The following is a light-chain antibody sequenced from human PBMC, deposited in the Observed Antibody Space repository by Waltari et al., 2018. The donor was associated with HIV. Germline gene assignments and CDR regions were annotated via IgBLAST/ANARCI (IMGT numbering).Light chain of an antibody. CDR2: AAS. Sequence: DIQMTQSPSSLSASIGDRVTIACRASQNINLWLAWYQQKPDRVPKSLIYAASSLQSGVPRRFSASGAVTNFTLTIDNLQAEDSGSYFCHQYFTFPPTFGGGTKIEI. V-gene: IGKV1D-16*01. J-gene: IGKJ4*01. CDR3: HQYFTFPPT. CDR1: QNINLW.